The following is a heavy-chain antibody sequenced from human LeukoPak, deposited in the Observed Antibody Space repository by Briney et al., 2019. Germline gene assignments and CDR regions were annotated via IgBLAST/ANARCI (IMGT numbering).Heavy chain of an antibody. D-gene: IGHD2-8*01. CDR1: GFIFGHYA. CDR2: VRNDGGDK. Sequence: GGSLRLSCAASGFIFGHYAVHWVRQAPGKGLEWVAVVRNDGGDKYYADSVKGRFTISRDNYKNTLYLQMNSLRAEDTAIYYCARELYCTNGVCSPWGQGTLVTVSS. J-gene: IGHJ5*02. CDR3: ARELYCTNGVCSP. V-gene: IGHV3-30-3*01.